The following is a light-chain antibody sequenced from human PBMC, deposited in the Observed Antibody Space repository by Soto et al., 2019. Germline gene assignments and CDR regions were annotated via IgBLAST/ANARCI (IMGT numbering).Light chain of an antibody. CDR3: QKYNSGPLT. CDR2: AAT. V-gene: IGKV1-27*01. J-gene: IGKJ3*01. Sequence: DIQMTQSPSSLSASVGDRVTITCRASQGISSFLAWYQQKPGKVPKLLIYAATTLQSGVPSRFSGSGSGTDFTLTINSLQPEDIATYYCQKYNSGPLTFGPGTKVDLK. CDR1: QGISSF.